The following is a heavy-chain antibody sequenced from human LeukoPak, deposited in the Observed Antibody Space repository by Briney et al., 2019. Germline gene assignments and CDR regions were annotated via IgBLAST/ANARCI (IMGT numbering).Heavy chain of an antibody. J-gene: IGHJ4*02. CDR2: IYYSGST. CDR3: ARAEASGSSWYFDY. V-gene: IGHV4-59*11. CDR1: GGSISSHY. Sequence: SETLSLTCTVSGGSISSHYWSWIRQPPGKGLEWIGYIYYSGSTNYNPSLKSQVTISVDTSKNQFSLKLSSVTAADTAVYYCARAEASGSSWYFDYWGQGTLVTVSS. D-gene: IGHD6-13*01.